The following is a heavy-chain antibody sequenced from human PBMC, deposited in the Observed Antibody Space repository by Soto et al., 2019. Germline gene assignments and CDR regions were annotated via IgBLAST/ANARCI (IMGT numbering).Heavy chain of an antibody. Sequence: AGGSLRLSCAASGFTFSSYAMHWVRQAPGKGLEWVAVISYDGSNKYYADSVKGRFTISRDNSKNTLYLQMNSLRAEDTAVYYCARLEEYCTNGVCYSVWGQGTLVTVSS. CDR1: GFTFSSYA. D-gene: IGHD2-8*01. CDR2: ISYDGSNK. CDR3: ARLEEYCTNGVCYSV. V-gene: IGHV3-30-3*01. J-gene: IGHJ4*02.